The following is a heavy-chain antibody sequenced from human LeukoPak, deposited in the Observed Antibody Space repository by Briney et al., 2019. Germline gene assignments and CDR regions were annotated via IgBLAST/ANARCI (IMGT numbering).Heavy chain of an antibody. CDR3: ARDGASRGAPDDY. D-gene: IGHD2-15*01. Sequence: GGSLRLSCAASGFTVSSNYMSWVRQAPGKGLDWVAVIPYDGSTKYYADSVQGRFTISRDNSKNTFYLQMNSLRAEDTAVYYCARDGASRGAPDDYWGQGTLVTVSS. CDR2: IPYDGSTK. J-gene: IGHJ4*02. CDR1: GFTVSSNY. V-gene: IGHV3-30-3*01.